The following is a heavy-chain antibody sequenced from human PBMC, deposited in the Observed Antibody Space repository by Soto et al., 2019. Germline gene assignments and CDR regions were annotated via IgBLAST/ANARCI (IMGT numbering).Heavy chain of an antibody. Sequence: SETLSLTCAVYGGSFSGYYWSWIRQPPGKGLEWIGEINHSGSTNYNPSLKSRVTISVDTSKNQFSLKLSSVTAADTAVYYCARGPAAPHGDYGWFDPWGQGTLVTVSS. J-gene: IGHJ5*02. V-gene: IGHV4-34*01. CDR2: INHSGST. D-gene: IGHD4-17*01. CDR1: GGSFSGYY. CDR3: ARGPAAPHGDYGWFDP.